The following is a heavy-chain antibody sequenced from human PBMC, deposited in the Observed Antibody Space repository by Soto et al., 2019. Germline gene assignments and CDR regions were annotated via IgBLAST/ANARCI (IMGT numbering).Heavy chain of an antibody. CDR2: IWYDGSNK. D-gene: IGHD6-6*01. J-gene: IGHJ6*02. Sequence: GGSLRLSCAASGFTFSSYGMHWVRQAPGKGLEWVAVIWYDGSNKYYADSVKGRFTISRDNSKNTLYLQMNSLRAEDTAVYYCASDLQSSSTELVYYYYGMDVWGQGTTVTVSS. CDR3: ASDLQSSSTELVYYYYGMDV. CDR1: GFTFSSYG. V-gene: IGHV3-33*01.